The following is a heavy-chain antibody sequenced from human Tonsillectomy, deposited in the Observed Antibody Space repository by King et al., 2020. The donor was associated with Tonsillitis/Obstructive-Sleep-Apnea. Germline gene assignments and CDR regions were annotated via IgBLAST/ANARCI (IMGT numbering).Heavy chain of an antibody. V-gene: IGHV2-26*01. CDR1: GFSLSNARMG. CDR3: ARMVVRPLSEIYYYYMDV. Sequence: VTLKESGPVLVKPTETLTLTCTVSGFSLSNARMGVSWIRQPPGKALGWRANIFSSDEKSYSTSLKSRFTISKDTSKSQVVFTMTNMDPVDTATYYCARMVVRPLSEIYYYYMDVWGKGTTVTVSS. J-gene: IGHJ6*03. D-gene: IGHD2-15*01. CDR2: IFSSDEK.